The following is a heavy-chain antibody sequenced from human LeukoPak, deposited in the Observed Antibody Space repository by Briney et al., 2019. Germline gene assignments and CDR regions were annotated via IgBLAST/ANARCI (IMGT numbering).Heavy chain of an antibody. CDR1: HSSISYSITRGYYY. V-gene: IGHV4-38-2*02. D-gene: IGHD4-11*01. CDR3: ARNSSRSFDS. J-gene: IGHJ3*01. CDR2: IYHIGSA. Sequence: PSETLSLTCTVSHSSISYSITRGYYYWAWIRQPPGKGLEWIGSIYHIGSASYTPSLKSRVTISIDTSKNQFSLKLSSVTAADTAVYYCARNSSRSFDSWGQGKKVTVSS.